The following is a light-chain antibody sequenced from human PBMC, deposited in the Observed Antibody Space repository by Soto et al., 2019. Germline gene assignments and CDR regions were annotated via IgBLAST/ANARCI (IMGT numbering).Light chain of an antibody. CDR1: SSDVGGYNY. CDR3: SSYTSTSSNYV. V-gene: IGLV2-14*01. J-gene: IGLJ1*01. CDR2: EVS. Sequence: QSALTQPASVSGSPGQSITISCTGSSSDVGGYNYVSWYQQHPGKAPQLMIYEVSNRPSGVSNRFSGSTSANTASLTISGLQAEDEAGYYCSSYTSTSSNYVFGSGTKVTVL.